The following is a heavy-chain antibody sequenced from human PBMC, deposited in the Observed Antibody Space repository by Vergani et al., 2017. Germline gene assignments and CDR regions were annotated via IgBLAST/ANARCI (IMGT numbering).Heavy chain of an antibody. CDR2: IDPCDSDT. J-gene: IGHJ4*02. V-gene: IGHV5-51*01. CDR3: ARLSIAARPGYYFDY. Sequence: EVQLVQSGAEVKKPGESLKISCKGSGYSFTSYWIGWVRQMPGKGLEWMGIIDPCDSDTRYSPSFQGQVTISADKSISTAYLQWSSLKASDTAMYYCARLSIAARPGYYFDYWGQGTLVTVSS. D-gene: IGHD6-6*01. CDR1: GYSFTSYW.